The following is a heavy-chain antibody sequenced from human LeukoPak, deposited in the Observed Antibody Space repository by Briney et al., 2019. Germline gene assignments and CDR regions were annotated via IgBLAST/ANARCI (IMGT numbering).Heavy chain of an antibody. V-gene: IGHV3-48*01. CDR3: AKDLGGYYYDSSGYPGC. J-gene: IGHJ4*02. CDR2: ISSSSSTI. Sequence: GGSLRLSCAASGFTFSSYSMNWVRQAPGKGLEWVSYISSSSSTIYYADSVKGRFTISRDNSKNTLYLQMNSLRAEDTAVYYCAKDLGGYYYDSSGYPGCWGQGTLVTVSS. D-gene: IGHD3-22*01. CDR1: GFTFSSYS.